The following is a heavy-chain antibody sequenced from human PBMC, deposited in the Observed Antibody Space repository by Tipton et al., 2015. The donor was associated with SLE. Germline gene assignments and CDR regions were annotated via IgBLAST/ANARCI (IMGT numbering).Heavy chain of an antibody. J-gene: IGHJ4*02. Sequence: SLRLSCAASGFTFSSYAMSWVRQAPGKGLEWVSAISGSGGSTYYADSVKGRFTISRDNAKNSLYLQMNSLRAEDTAVYYCAKGVTVVVTAIPYFDYWGQGTLVTVSS. CDR1: GFTFSSYA. CDR2: ISGSGGST. D-gene: IGHD2-21*02. CDR3: AKGVTVVVTAIPYFDY. V-gene: IGHV3-23*01.